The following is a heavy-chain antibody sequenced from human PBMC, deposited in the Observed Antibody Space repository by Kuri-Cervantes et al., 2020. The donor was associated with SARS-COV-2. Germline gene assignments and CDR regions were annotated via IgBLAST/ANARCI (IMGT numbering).Heavy chain of an antibody. D-gene: IGHD3-3*01. J-gene: IGHJ6*02. CDR1: GFTLSSYG. CDR3: AKDQGDFWSGYPPGYYGMDV. V-gene: IGHV3-30*18. CDR2: ISYVGSNK. Sequence: SCAASGFTLSSYGMHWVRQAPGKGLEWVAVISYVGSNKYYADSVKGRFTISRDNSKNTLYLQMNSLRAEDTAVYYCAKDQGDFWSGYPPGYYGMDVWGQGTTVTVSS.